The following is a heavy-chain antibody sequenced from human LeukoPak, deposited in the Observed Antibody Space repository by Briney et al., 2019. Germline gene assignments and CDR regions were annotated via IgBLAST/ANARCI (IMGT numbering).Heavy chain of an antibody. D-gene: IGHD5-18*01. Sequence: QSGRSLRLSCAASGFTFDDYAMPWVRQAPGKGLEWVSGISWNSGSIGYADSVKGRFTISRDNAKNSLYLQMNSLRAEGTALYYCAKGRSWIQLWVPFDYWGQGTLVTVSS. J-gene: IGHJ4*02. CDR2: ISWNSGSI. CDR1: GFTFDDYA. CDR3: AKGRSWIQLWVPFDY. V-gene: IGHV3-9*01.